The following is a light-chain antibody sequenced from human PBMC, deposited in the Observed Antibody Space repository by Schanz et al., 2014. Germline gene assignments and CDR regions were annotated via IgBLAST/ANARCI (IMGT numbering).Light chain of an antibody. Sequence: EIVLTQSPATLSLSPGERATLSCRASQSVSSYLAWYQQKPGQAPRLLIYDTSNRATGTPARFSGSGSGTDFTLTISSLEPEDFAVYYCQQYGISRFTFGPGTKVDIK. CDR1: QSVSSY. CDR3: QQYGISRFT. CDR2: DTS. V-gene: IGKV3-11*01. J-gene: IGKJ3*01.